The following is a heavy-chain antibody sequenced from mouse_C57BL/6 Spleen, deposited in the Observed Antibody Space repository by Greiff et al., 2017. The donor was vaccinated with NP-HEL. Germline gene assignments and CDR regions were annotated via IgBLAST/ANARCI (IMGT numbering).Heavy chain of an antibody. D-gene: IGHD1-1*01. Sequence: QVQLQQSGAELVRPGASVTLSCKASGYTFTDYEMHWVKQTPVHGLEWIGAIDPETGGTAYNQKFKGKAILTADKSSSTAYMELRSLTSEDSAVYYCTRDSLFITTVVATRAWFAYWGQGTLVTVSA. CDR1: GYTFTDYE. CDR3: TRDSLFITTVVATRAWFAY. CDR2: IDPETGGT. V-gene: IGHV1-15*01. J-gene: IGHJ3*01.